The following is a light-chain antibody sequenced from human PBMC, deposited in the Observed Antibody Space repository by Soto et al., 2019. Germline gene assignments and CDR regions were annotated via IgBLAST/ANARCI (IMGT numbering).Light chain of an antibody. V-gene: IGKV2-28*01. CDR3: MQALQTPCT. Sequence: DIVMTQSPLSLPVTPGEPASISCRFSQSLLHSNGYNYLDWYLQKPGQSPQLLIYLGSNRAAGVPDRFSGSGSGTDFTLKISRVEAEDVGFYYCMQALQTPCTFGQGTKLEIK. J-gene: IGKJ2*02. CDR1: QSLLHSNGYNY. CDR2: LGS.